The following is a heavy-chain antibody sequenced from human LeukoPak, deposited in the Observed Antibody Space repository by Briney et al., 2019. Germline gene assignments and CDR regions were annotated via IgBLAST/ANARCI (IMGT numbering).Heavy chain of an antibody. V-gene: IGHV4-34*01. CDR3: ARDPQYCSGGSCYSLDAFDI. Sequence: SETLSLTCAVYGGSFSGYYWSWIRQPPGKGLEWIGEINHSGSTNYNPSLKSRVTISVDTSKNQFSLKLSSVTAADTAVYYCARDPQYCSGGSCYSLDAFDIWGQGTMVTVSS. CDR2: INHSGST. J-gene: IGHJ3*02. D-gene: IGHD2-15*01. CDR1: GGSFSGYY.